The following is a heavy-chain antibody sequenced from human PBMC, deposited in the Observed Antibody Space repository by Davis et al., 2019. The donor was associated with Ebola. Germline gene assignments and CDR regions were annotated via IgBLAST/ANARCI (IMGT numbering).Heavy chain of an antibody. D-gene: IGHD2-2*01. CDR2: ISSSSSYI. CDR1: GFTFSSYA. Sequence: GGSLRLSCAASGFTFSSYAMNWVRQAPGKGLEWVSSISSSSSYIYYADSVKGRFTISRDNSKNTLYLQMNSLRAEDTAVYYCAKGRANALNYFDYWGQGTLVTVSS. V-gene: IGHV3-21*01. J-gene: IGHJ4*02. CDR3: AKGRANALNYFDY.